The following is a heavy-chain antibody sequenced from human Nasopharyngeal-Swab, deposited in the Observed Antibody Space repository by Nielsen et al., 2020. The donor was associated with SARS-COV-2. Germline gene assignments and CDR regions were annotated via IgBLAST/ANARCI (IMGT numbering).Heavy chain of an antibody. Sequence: GESLKISYEVSGFSFRDHAMSWVRQAPGKGLEWVSGISIRGVTTYYADSVKGRFTISRDNSKNTVYLDMNSLRAEDTAVYYCANEEVPNDYWGQGTLVTVSS. J-gene: IGHJ4*02. CDR1: GFSFRDHA. CDR3: ANEEVPNDY. CDR2: ISIRGVTT. V-gene: IGHV3-23*01.